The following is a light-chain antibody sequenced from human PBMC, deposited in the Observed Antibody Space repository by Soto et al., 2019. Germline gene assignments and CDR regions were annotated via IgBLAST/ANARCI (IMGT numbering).Light chain of an antibody. CDR2: ENN. CDR3: ASGDDSLSQKV. V-gene: IGLV1-47*01. Sequence: QSVLTQPPSASGTPGQRVTISCSGSSSNIESNYVYWYQQLPGTAPKLLIYENNQRPSGVPARFSGSKSDTSASLAISGLRSEDDTDYYCASGDDSLSQKVFGGGTKLTVL. J-gene: IGLJ2*01. CDR1: SSNIESNY.